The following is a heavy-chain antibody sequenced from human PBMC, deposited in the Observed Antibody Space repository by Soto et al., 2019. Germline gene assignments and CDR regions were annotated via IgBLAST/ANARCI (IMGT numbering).Heavy chain of an antibody. V-gene: IGHV4-61*01. CDR2: ISNIGLT. D-gene: IGHD3-10*01. CDR3: TTQGFGGLHGVVDA. Sequence: QVQLQESGPGLVKPSETLSLTCTVSGGSISSINNHFSNHYCSWIRLSPGKGLEWIRYISNIGLTRYIPSRTRRVSVSVDTSKNQFSLKLTSVTAADTSVYYCTTQGFGGLHGVVDAWGQGTTVTVSS. J-gene: IGHJ6*02. CDR1: GGSISSINNHFSNHY.